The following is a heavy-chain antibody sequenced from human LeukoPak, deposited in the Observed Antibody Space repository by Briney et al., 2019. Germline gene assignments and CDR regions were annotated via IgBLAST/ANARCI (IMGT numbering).Heavy chain of an antibody. CDR2: IYYSGTT. V-gene: IGHV4-39*07. Sequence: SETLSLTCTVSGGSISSSSYYWGWIRQPPGKGLEWIGNIYYSGTTYYNPSLKSRVTISVDTSKNQFSLKLSSVTAADTAVYYCARDTKGRVSGTFDIWGQGTMVTVSS. CDR1: GGSISSSSYY. D-gene: IGHD3-10*01. CDR3: ARDTKGRVSGTFDI. J-gene: IGHJ3*02.